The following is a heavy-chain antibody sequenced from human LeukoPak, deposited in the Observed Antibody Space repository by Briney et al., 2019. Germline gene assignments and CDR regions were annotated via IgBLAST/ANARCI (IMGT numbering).Heavy chain of an antibody. CDR1: GGTFSSYA. D-gene: IGHD6-13*01. Sequence: ASVKVSCKASGGTFSSYAISWVRQAPGQGLEWMGGIIPIFNTSNYAQKFRGRVTITADDSTSTVYMELSSLRSEDTVVYYCARVGGYSSSWYPFGFWGQGTLVTVSS. J-gene: IGHJ4*02. CDR2: IIPIFNTS. CDR3: ARVGGYSSSWYPFGF. V-gene: IGHV1-69*13.